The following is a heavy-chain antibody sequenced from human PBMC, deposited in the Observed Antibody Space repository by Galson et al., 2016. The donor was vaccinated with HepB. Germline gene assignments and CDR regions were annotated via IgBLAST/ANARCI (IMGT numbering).Heavy chain of an antibody. Sequence: ALVIPTQTLSLTCTASELSLTTRGAGVGWLRQPPGKALEWLALISWDDDNRLNTFMITRPTITKDTFKNQRVLTMTNMDAEDTATYYCAHVAGTAYYYFDYWGQGTLVTVSS. CDR1: ELSLTTRGAG. J-gene: IGHJ4*02. CDR2: ISWDDDN. D-gene: IGHD2-21*02. CDR3: AHVAGTAYYYFDY. V-gene: IGHV2-5*02.